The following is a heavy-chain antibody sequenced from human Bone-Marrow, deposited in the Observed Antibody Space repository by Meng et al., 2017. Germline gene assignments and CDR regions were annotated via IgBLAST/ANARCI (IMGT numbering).Heavy chain of an antibody. Sequence: SETLSLTCTVSGGSISSYYWSWIRQPPGKGLEWIGYIYYSGSTNYNPSLKSRVTISVDTSKNQFSLKLSSVTAADTAVYYCARANTIFGVGQYDYWGQGTLVTVSS. J-gene: IGHJ4*02. V-gene: IGHV4-59*01. CDR1: GGSISSYY. CDR2: IYYSGST. D-gene: IGHD3-3*01. CDR3: ARANTIFGVGQYDY.